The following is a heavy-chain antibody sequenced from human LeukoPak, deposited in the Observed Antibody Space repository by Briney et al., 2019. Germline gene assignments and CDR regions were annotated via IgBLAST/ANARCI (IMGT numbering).Heavy chain of an antibody. CDR2: INPNSGGT. J-gene: IGHJ4*02. CDR3: ARGRTLSGGYFVPQDY. CDR1: GYTFTGYY. D-gene: IGHD1-26*01. V-gene: IGHV1-2*02. Sequence: ASVKVSCKASGYTFTGYYIHWVRQAPGQGLEWMGWINPNSGGTNYAQKFQGRVTMTRDTSISTAYMELSRLRSDDTAVYYCARGRTLSGGYFVPQDYWGQGTLVTVSP.